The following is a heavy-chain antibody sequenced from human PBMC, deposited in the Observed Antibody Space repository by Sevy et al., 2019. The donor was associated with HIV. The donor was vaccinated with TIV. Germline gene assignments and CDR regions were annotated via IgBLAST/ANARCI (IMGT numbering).Heavy chain of an antibody. V-gene: IGHV3-23*01. CDR3: AKNPARLPFDY. D-gene: IGHD6-6*01. CDR1: GFTFSSYA. CDR2: ISGSGGST. J-gene: IGHJ4*02. Sequence: GESLKISCAASGFTFSSYAMSWVRQAPGKGLEWVSAISGSGGSTYYADSVKGRFTISRDNSKNTLYLQMNSLRAEDTAVYYCAKNPARLPFDYWGQGTLVTVSS.